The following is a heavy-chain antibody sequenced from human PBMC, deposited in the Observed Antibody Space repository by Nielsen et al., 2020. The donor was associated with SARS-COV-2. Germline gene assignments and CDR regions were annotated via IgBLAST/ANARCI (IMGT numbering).Heavy chain of an antibody. Sequence: GGSLRLSCAASGFTFSSYGMHWVRQAPGKGLEWVAVIWYDGSNKYYADSVKGRFTISRDNSKNTLYLQMNSLRAEDTAVYYCARDGAVAGPRGYYYGMDVWGQGTTVTVSS. J-gene: IGHJ6*02. V-gene: IGHV3-33*01. CDR1: GFTFSSYG. CDR3: ARDGAVAGPRGYYYGMDV. CDR2: IWYDGSNK. D-gene: IGHD6-19*01.